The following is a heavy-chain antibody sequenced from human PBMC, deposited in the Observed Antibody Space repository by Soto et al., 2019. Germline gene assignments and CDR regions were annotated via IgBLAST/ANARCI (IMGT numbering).Heavy chain of an antibody. Sequence: GVLRLSCAASGFTFSTYAMSWVRQAPGKGLEWVSTISGSGSSTYYADSVKGRFTISRDNSKDTLYLQMNSLRAEDTAVYYCAKTSETWLGELLKEYFFDYWGQGALVTVSS. CDR2: ISGSGSST. J-gene: IGHJ4*02. CDR1: GFTFSTYA. CDR3: AKTSETWLGELLKEYFFDY. D-gene: IGHD3-10*01. V-gene: IGHV3-23*01.